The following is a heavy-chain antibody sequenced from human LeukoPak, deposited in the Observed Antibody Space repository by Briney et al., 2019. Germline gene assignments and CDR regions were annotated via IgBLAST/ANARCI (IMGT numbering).Heavy chain of an antibody. CDR3: ARAGYCSGGSCMGGYMDV. Sequence: GGSLRLSCAASGLTFSSYSMNWVRQAPGKGLEWVSSISSSSSYIYYADSVKGRFTISRDSAKNSLYLQMNSLRAEDTAVYYCARAGYCSGGSCMGGYMDVWGKGTTVTVSS. J-gene: IGHJ6*03. D-gene: IGHD2-15*01. CDR2: ISSSSSYI. V-gene: IGHV3-21*01. CDR1: GLTFSSYS.